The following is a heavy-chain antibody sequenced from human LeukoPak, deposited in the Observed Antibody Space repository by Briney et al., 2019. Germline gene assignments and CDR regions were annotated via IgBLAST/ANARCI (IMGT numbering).Heavy chain of an antibody. J-gene: IGHJ4*02. V-gene: IGHV4-59*01. D-gene: IGHD6-19*01. CDR1: GGSIRSYY. CDR3: ATRTDSSGWYTGYDY. Sequence: SETLSLTCTVSGGSIRSYYWNWIRQPPGKGLEVIGYMHYSGTTKYNPSPKSRVHISVDTSKNQFSLKLSSVTAADTAVYYCATRTDSSGWYTGYDYWGQGTLVTVSS. CDR2: MHYSGTT.